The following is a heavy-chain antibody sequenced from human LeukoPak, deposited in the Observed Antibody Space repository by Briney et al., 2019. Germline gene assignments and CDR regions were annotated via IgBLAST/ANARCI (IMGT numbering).Heavy chain of an antibody. V-gene: IGHV5-51*01. D-gene: IGHD6-13*01. Sequence: GESLKISCKGSGYSFTSYWIGWVRQMPGKGLEWMGIIYPGDSDTRYSPSFQGQVTISADKSISTAYLQWSSLKASDTATYYCARRLYSSSSLLNWFDPWGQGTLVTVSS. J-gene: IGHJ5*02. CDR2: IYPGDSDT. CDR3: ARRLYSSSSLLNWFDP. CDR1: GYSFTSYW.